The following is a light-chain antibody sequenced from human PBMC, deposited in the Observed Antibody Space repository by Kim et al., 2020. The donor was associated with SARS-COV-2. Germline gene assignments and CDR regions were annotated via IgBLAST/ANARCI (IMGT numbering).Light chain of an antibody. CDR3: MQTTHWPYT. J-gene: IGKJ2*01. V-gene: IGKV2-30*02. CDR1: QRLVHSDGRTY. Sequence: QPGCISCRSNQRLVHSDGRTYLNWFHQRPGQSPRRLIYKISTRDSGVPDRFSGSGSGTDFTLEISRVEAEDVGIYYCMQTTHWPYTFGQGTKLEI. CDR2: KIS.